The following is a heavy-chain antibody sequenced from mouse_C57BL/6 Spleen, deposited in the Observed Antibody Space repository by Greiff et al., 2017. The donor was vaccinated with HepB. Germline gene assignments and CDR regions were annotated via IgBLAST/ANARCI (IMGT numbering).Heavy chain of an antibody. J-gene: IGHJ2*01. CDR1: GFTFSSYG. Sequence: EVQGVESGGDLVKPGGSLKLSCAASGFTFSSYGMSWVRQTPDKRLEWVATISSGGSYTYYPDSVKGRFTISRDNAKNTLYLQMSSLKSEDTAMYYCATTGTYYFDYWGQGTTLTVSS. CDR3: ATTGTYYFDY. V-gene: IGHV5-6*01. D-gene: IGHD4-1*02. CDR2: ISSGGSYT.